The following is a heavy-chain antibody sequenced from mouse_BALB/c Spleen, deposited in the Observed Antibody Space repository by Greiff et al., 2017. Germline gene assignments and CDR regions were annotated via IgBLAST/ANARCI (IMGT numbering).Heavy chain of an antibody. V-gene: IGHV2-9*02. J-gene: IGHJ2*01. CDR1: GFSLTSYG. Sequence: VKLMESGPGLVAPSQSLSITCTVSGFSLTSYGVHWVRQPPGKGLEWLGVIWAGGSTNYNSALMSRLSISKDNSKSQVFLKMNSLQTDDTAMYYCARAELGRLYFDYWGQGTTLTVSS. D-gene: IGHD4-1*01. CDR3: ARAELGRLYFDY. CDR2: IWAGGST.